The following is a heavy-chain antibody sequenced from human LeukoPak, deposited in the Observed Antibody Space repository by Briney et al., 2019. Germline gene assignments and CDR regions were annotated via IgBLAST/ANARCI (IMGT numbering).Heavy chain of an antibody. D-gene: IGHD3-10*01. V-gene: IGHV4-59*08. Sequence: SETLSLTCTVSGGSISTYYWSWIRQPPGKGLGWIGFIYYSGSANYNPSLKSRVTISVDTSKNQFSLNLSSVTAADTAVYYCARGETSFDYWGQGTLVTVSS. J-gene: IGHJ4*02. CDR3: ARGETSFDY. CDR2: IYYSGSA. CDR1: GGSISTYY.